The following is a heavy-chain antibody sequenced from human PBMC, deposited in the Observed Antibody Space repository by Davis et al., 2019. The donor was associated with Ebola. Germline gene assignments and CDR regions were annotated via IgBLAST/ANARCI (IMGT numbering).Heavy chain of an antibody. Sequence: SVKVSCKASGCTFTSYDINWVRQAPGQGLEWMGGIIPLFGTANYAQKFQGRVTITADESTSTAYMELSSLRSEDTAVYYCARDKDYGDYPDAFEIWGQGTMVTVSS. CDR2: IIPLFGTA. CDR3: ARDKDYGDYPDAFEI. CDR1: GCTFTSYD. J-gene: IGHJ3*02. D-gene: IGHD4-17*01. V-gene: IGHV1-69*13.